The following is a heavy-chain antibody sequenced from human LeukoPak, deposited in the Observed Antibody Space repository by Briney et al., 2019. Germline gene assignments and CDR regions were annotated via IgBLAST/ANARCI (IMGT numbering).Heavy chain of an antibody. J-gene: IGHJ4*02. V-gene: IGHV4-38-2*02. CDR3: ARDEGYSSGWYVDY. D-gene: IGHD6-19*01. CDR1: GYSISSGYY. Sequence: SETLSLTCTVSGYSISSGYYWGWIRQPPGQGLEWIESIYHSGSTYYNPSLKSRVTISVDTSKNQFSLKLSSVTAADTAVYYCARDEGYSSGWYVDYWGQGTLVTVSS. CDR2: IYHSGST.